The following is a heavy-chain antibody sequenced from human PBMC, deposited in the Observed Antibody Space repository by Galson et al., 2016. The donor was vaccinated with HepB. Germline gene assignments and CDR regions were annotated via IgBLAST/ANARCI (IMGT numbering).Heavy chain of an antibody. D-gene: IGHD2-15*01. Sequence: SLRLSCAASGFTFSSYAMSWVRQAPGKGLEWVSTITGSGGWIKYADSVKGRLITSRDNSKSTLYLQLNSLRAKDTAVYYCAKDGGYCSDATCYYRNSWGQGTLVTVSS. J-gene: IGHJ4*02. CDR2: ITGSGGWI. CDR1: GFTFSSYA. CDR3: AKDGGYCSDATCYYRNS. V-gene: IGHV3-23*01.